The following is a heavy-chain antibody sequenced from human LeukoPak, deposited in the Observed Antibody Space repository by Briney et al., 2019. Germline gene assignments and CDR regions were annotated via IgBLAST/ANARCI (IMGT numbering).Heavy chain of an antibody. Sequence: GASVKVSCKASGGTFSSYAISWVRQAPGQGLEWMGRIIPIFGTANYAQKFQGRVTITTDESTSTAYMELSSLRSEDTAVYYCAREEGGYSVYDWSDYYYMDVWGKGTTVTVSS. V-gene: IGHV1-69*05. D-gene: IGHD5/OR15-5a*01. CDR2: IIPIFGTA. J-gene: IGHJ6*03. CDR3: AREEGGYSVYDWSDYYYMDV. CDR1: GGTFSSYA.